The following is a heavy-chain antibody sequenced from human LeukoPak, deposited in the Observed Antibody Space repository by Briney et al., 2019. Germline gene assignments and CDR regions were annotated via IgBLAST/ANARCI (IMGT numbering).Heavy chain of an antibody. CDR1: GGSISTYY. CDR2: IYYSGNT. Sequence: PSETLSLTCTVSGGSISTYYWSWIRQSPGKGLEWIGYIYYSGNTNYNPSLKSRVTISVDTSKNQFSLKLSSVTAADTAVYYCARGRTSRKYDYSNYYYYYMDVWGKGTTVTVSS. D-gene: IGHD4-11*01. J-gene: IGHJ6*03. CDR3: ARGRTSRKYDYSNYYYYYMDV. V-gene: IGHV4-59*01.